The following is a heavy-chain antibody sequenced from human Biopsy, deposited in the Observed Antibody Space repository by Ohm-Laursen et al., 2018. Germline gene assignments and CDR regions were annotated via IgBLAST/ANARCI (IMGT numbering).Heavy chain of an antibody. J-gene: IGHJ6*02. CDR2: INKDGSKL. Sequence: SLRLSCSASGFTFGSYWMNWVRQVPGKGLVRVATINKDGSKLEYVDSVRGRFTISRDNAKNTLNLQMNSLRADDTAIYYCAKDLRNYGMDVWGQGTTVTVSS. V-gene: IGHV3-74*03. CDR3: AKDLRNYGMDV. CDR1: GFTFGSYW.